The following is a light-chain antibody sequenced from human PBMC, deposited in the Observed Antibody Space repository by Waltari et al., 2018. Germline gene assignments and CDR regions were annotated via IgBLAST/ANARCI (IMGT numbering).Light chain of an antibody. CDR1: QRVSSN. CDR2: GAS. V-gene: IGKV3-15*01. Sequence: EIVMTQSPATLSVSPGERATLSCRASQRVSSNLAWYQQKPGQAPRLLIYGASTRATNIPARFSGSGSGTEFTLIISSLQSEDFAVYYCQQYDNWTPLTFGGGTKVEIK. J-gene: IGKJ4*01. CDR3: QQYDNWTPLT.